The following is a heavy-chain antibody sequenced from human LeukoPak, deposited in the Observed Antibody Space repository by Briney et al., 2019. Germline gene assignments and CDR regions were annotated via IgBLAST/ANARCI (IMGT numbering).Heavy chain of an antibody. CDR3: AARRAMAGTISFDF. V-gene: IGHV3-66*01. D-gene: IGHD6-19*01. CDR2: IYSGGRT. CDR1: VFTVSNNY. J-gene: IGHJ4*02. Sequence: GGSLRLSCAPSVFTVSNNYMSWVRQPPGKGLEWVSVIYSGGRTYYADSVRGRYTISRDNSKNTLYLQMNSLRAEDTAVYCCAARRAMAGTISFDFWGQGTLVTVSS.